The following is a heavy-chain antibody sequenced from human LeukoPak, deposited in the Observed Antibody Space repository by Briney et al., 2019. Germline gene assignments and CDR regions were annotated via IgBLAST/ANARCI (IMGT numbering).Heavy chain of an antibody. CDR2: IYHSGNT. J-gene: IGHJ4*02. CDR1: VGSTSSSNW. CDR3: ARAWGSGYYFDY. D-gene: IGHD3-22*01. V-gene: IGHV4-4*02. Sequence: SGTLSLTCAVSVGSTSSSNWWSWVRQPPGKGREWIGEIYHSGNTNYNPSLKSRVTISVDRSKNQFSLKLSSVTAADTAVYYCARAWGSGYYFDYWGQGTLVTVSS.